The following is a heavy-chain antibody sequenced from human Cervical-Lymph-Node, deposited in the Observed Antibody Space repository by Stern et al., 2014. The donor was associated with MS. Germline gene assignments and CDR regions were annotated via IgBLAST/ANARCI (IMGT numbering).Heavy chain of an antibody. Sequence: QVQLVQSGAEVKKPGASVKLSCKASGYTFTTYYMHWVRQAPGQGLEWLGIITPSGGTTSYSQKFQGRVTMTRDTSTATVYMELSSLRSEDTAVYYCARTLPGGSCGYPYYFDYWGQGTLVTVSS. J-gene: IGHJ4*02. CDR2: ITPSGGTT. V-gene: IGHV1-46*01. CDR3: ARTLPGGSCGYPYYFDY. D-gene: IGHD5-18*01. CDR1: GYTFTTYY.